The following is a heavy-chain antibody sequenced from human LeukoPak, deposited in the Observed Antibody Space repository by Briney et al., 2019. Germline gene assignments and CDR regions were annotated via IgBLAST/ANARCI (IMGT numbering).Heavy chain of an antibody. Sequence: GRSLRLSCAASGFTFSSYGMHWVRQAPGKGLEWVSAISSSSSYIYYADSIKGRFTTSRDNAENSLYLQMNSLRAEDTAVYYCAREGGVNYYDLDYFDYWGQGTLITVSS. CDR3: AREGGVNYYDLDYFDY. CDR2: ISSSSSYI. CDR1: GFTFSSYG. J-gene: IGHJ4*02. D-gene: IGHD3-22*01. V-gene: IGHV3-21*01.